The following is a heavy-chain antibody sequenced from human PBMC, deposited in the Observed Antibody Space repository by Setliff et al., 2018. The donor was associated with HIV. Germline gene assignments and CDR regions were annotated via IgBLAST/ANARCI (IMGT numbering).Heavy chain of an antibody. Sequence: SVKVSCKASGYTFTNYAIGWVRQAPGQGPEWMGAIVPILGIANSAQKFQGRVTITTDESTNTAYMELSSLRSEDTAVYYCAREGKFRYYYYMDVWGKGTTVTVSS. CDR3: AREGKFRYYYYMDV. CDR2: IVPILGIA. J-gene: IGHJ6*03. V-gene: IGHV1-69*10. CDR1: GYTFTNYA. D-gene: IGHD3-10*01.